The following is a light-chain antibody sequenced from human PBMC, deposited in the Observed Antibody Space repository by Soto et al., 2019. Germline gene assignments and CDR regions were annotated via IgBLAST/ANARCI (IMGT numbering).Light chain of an antibody. J-gene: IGKJ5*01. Sequence: EIAITQYKATLSVSLGERATLSCRSSQSVSSTFASYQQQPGPAHRLLIYGAYHRATGIPARFSGSGSGTEFTLTISSLQSADLAVYDGQQHKNWPPITFGQGTRLDIK. V-gene: IGKV3-15*01. CDR1: QSVSST. CDR2: GAY. CDR3: QQHKNWPPIT.